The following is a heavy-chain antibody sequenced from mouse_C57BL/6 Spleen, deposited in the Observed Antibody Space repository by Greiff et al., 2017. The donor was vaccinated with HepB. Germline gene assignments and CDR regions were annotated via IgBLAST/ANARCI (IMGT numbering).Heavy chain of an antibody. Sequence: QVQLQQPGAELVKPGASVKLSCKASGYTFTSYWMHWVKQRPGPGLEWIGMIHPNSGSTNYNEKFKSKATLTVDKSSSTAYMQLSSLTSEDSAVYYCARVYGSSYVYFDYWGQGTTLTVSS. CDR3: ARVYGSSYVYFDY. J-gene: IGHJ2*01. D-gene: IGHD1-1*01. V-gene: IGHV1-64*01. CDR1: GYTFTSYW. CDR2: IHPNSGST.